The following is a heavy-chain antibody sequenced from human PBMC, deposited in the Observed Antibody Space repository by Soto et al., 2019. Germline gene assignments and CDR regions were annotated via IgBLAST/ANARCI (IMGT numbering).Heavy chain of an antibody. Sequence: QVQLQESGPGLVKPSQTLSLTCTVSGGSISSGGYYWSWIRQHPEKGLEGIGYIYYSGSTYYNPSLKSRLTMSVDTSKNHFSLKLTSVTDADTAVYYCARDNSYSTSSRWFDPWGQGTLVTVSS. J-gene: IGHJ5*02. V-gene: IGHV4-31*03. CDR1: GGSISSGGYY. CDR2: IYYSGST. D-gene: IGHD6-6*01. CDR3: ARDNSYSTSSRWFDP.